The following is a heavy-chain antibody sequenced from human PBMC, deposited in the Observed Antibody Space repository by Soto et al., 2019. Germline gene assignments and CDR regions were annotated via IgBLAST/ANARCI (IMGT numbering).Heavy chain of an antibody. V-gene: IGHV3-30*18. D-gene: IGHD2-2*01. J-gene: IGHJ6*02. CDR1: GFTFISYS. Sequence: LRLSCAASGFTFISYSMNWVRQAPGKGLEWVAAISYDEIDKKYASSVRGRFTVSRDNVKNTLSLQMNSLRPEDTAVYYCAKDSGYQLPDNYFYYGLDVWGQGTTVTVSS. CDR2: ISYDEIDK. CDR3: AKDSGYQLPDNYFYYGLDV.